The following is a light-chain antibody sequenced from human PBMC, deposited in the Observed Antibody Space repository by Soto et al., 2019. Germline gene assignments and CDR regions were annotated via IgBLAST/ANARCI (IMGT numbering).Light chain of an antibody. CDR2: WAS. J-gene: IGKJ2*01. CDR3: QQYYSSLT. Sequence: DIVMTQSPDSLSVSLGERATINCKSSQTVFHSSYNKDFLAWYQQKPGQPPKLLFYWASTRESGVPARFSGGGSGTDFSLTNSSLQPEDVAVYYCQQYYSSLTFGQGTKLEIK. V-gene: IGKV4-1*01. CDR1: QTVFHSSYNKDF.